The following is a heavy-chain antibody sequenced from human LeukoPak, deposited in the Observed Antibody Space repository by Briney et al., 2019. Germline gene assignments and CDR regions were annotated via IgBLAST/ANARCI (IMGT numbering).Heavy chain of an antibody. Sequence: GGSLRLSCAASGFTFSSYAMSWVRQAPGKGLEWVSPISGSGGSTYYADSVKGRFTISRDTSKNTLYLQMNSLRAEDTAVYYCAKCQYQLLFTGYYYYMDVWGKGTTVTVSS. D-gene: IGHD2-2*01. CDR3: AKCQYQLLFTGYYYYMDV. J-gene: IGHJ6*03. V-gene: IGHV3-23*01. CDR1: GFTFSSYA. CDR2: ISGSGGST.